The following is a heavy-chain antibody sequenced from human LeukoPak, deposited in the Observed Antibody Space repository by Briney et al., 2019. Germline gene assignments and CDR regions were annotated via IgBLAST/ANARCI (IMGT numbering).Heavy chain of an antibody. Sequence: GASVKVSCKASGGTFSSYAISWVRQAPGQGLEWMGRIIPILGIANYAQKFQGRVTITADKSTSTAYMELSSLRSEDTAVYYCARDKESSEFWDAAFGIWGQGTMVTVSS. CDR2: IIPILGIA. CDR1: GGTFSSYA. CDR3: ARDKESSEFWDAAFGI. V-gene: IGHV1-69*04. D-gene: IGHD3/OR15-3a*01. J-gene: IGHJ3*02.